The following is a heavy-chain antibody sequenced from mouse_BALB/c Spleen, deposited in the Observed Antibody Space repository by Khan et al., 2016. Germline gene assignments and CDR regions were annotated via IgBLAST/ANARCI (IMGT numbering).Heavy chain of an antibody. CDR1: GYTFTDYA. CDR2: ISTYYGDT. CDR3: TREGLNYDYAMDY. J-gene: IGHJ4*01. D-gene: IGHD2-1*01. V-gene: IGHV1S137*01. Sequence: QVQLQQSGAELVRPGVSVKISCKGSGYTFTDYAMHWVKQSHAKSLEWIGVISTYYGDTRYNQKFEGKATMTVDKSSSTAYMELARLTSEDSAIYYCTREGLNYDYAMDYWGQGTSVTVSS.